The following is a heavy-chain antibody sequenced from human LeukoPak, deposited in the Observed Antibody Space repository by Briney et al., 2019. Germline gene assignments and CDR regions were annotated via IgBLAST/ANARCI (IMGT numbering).Heavy chain of an antibody. V-gene: IGHV3-7*05. CDR2: IKEDGSEK. J-gene: IGHJ4*02. CDR3: ARTPFRYSSSW. CDR1: GFTFSDSA. D-gene: IGHD6-13*01. Sequence: GGSLRLSCAASGFTFSDSAMCWVRQAPGKGLEWVANIKEDGSEKYYVDSVKGRFAISRDNAKNSLYLQMNSLRAEDTSVYYCARTPFRYSSSWWGQGTLVTVSS.